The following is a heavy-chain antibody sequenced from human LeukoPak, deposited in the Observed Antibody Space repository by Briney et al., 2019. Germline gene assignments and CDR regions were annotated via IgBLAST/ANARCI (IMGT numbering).Heavy chain of an antibody. J-gene: IGHJ4*02. Sequence: GSSVKVSCKASGGTFSSYAISWVRQAPGQGLEWMGGIIPIFGTANYAQKFQGRVTITADESTSTAYMELSSLRSEDTAVYYCARDQAYGLDYPYYFDYWGQGTLVTVSS. V-gene: IGHV1-69*01. CDR3: ARDQAYGLDYPYYFDY. CDR2: IIPIFGTA. CDR1: GGTFSSYA. D-gene: IGHD4-17*01.